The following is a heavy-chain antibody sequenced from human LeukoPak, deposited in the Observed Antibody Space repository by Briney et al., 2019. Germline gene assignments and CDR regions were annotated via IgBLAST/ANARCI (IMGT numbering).Heavy chain of an antibody. D-gene: IGHD3-10*01. CDR2: ISSSSSYT. V-gene: IGHV3-11*06. J-gene: IGHJ4*02. CDR3: ARDPNYYGSGSYPAPFDY. Sequence: PGGSLRLSCAASGFTFSDYYMSWIRQAPGKGLEWVSYISSSSSYTNYADSVKGRFTISRDNAKNSLYLQMNSLRAEDTAVYYCARDPNYYGSGSYPAPFDYWGQGTLVTVSS. CDR1: GFTFSDYY.